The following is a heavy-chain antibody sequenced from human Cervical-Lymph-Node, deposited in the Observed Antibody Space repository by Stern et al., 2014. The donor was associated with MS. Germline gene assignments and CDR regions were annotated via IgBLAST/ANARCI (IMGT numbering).Heavy chain of an antibody. CDR1: GFTFSSYS. CDR2: ISSSSSYI. CDR3: ARDGRNSSGWQAPEYFQH. Sequence: EVQLVQSGGGLVKPGGSLRLSCAASGFTFSSYSMNWVRQAPGKGLEWVSSISSSSSYIYYADSVKGRFTISRDNAKNSLYLQMNSLRAEDTAVYYCARDGRNSSGWQAPEYFQHWGQGTLVTVSS. D-gene: IGHD6-19*01. J-gene: IGHJ1*01. V-gene: IGHV3-21*01.